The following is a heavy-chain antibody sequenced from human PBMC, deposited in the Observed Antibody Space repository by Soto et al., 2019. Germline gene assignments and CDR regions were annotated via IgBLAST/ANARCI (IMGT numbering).Heavy chain of an antibody. CDR1: GFTFSNYA. Sequence: EVQLLESGEGLVQPGGSLKLSCAASGFTFSNYAMSWVRQAPGKGLEWVSGIGSSGSNTYYADSVKGRFTISRDNSKNTLFPQMNSLRAEDTAEYYCARVVRYFDTPYGMDVWGQGTTVTVSS. CDR2: IGSSGSNT. V-gene: IGHV3-23*01. CDR3: ARVVRYFDTPYGMDV. J-gene: IGHJ6*02. D-gene: IGHD3-9*01.